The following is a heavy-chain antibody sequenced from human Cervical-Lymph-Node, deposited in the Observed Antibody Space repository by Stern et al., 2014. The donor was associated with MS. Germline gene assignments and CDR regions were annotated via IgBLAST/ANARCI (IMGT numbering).Heavy chain of an antibody. CDR3: ARPYSSGWALDY. J-gene: IGHJ4*02. D-gene: IGHD6-19*01. V-gene: IGHV3-33*01. CDR1: GFTFSSYG. Sequence: VQLVESGGGVVQPGRSLRLSCAASGFTFSSYGMHWVRQAPGKGLEWVAVIWYDGSNKYYADSVKGRFTISRDNSKNTLYLQMNSLRAEDTAVYYCARPYSSGWALDYWGQGTLVTVSS. CDR2: IWYDGSNK.